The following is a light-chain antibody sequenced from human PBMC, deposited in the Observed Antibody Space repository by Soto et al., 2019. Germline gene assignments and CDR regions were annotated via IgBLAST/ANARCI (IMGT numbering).Light chain of an antibody. V-gene: IGKV3-20*01. Sequence: EIVLTQSPGSLSLSPGERVTLSCRASQSINSAHLAWYQQRPCQAPRLLIYATSRRATGTPDRFSGSGAGTYFTLTISGLEPEDFAVYYCQLYGRSPQFGQGTKLEIK. CDR2: ATS. CDR3: QLYGRSPQ. J-gene: IGKJ2*01. CDR1: QSINSAH.